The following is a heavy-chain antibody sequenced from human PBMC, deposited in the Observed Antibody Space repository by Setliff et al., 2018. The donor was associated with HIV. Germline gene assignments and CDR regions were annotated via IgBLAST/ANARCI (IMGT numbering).Heavy chain of an antibody. V-gene: IGHV3-7*03. Sequence: PGGSLRLSCAASGFTFSNYWMSWVRQVPGKGLEWVANIKQDGSEENYLSSVKGRFTISRDNAKNSLYLQMNSLRAEDTAVYYCTRTYCSSTSCYDDCWGQGTLVTVSS. CDR1: GFTFSNYW. CDR2: IKQDGSEE. D-gene: IGHD2-2*01. J-gene: IGHJ4*02. CDR3: TRTYCSSTSCYDDC.